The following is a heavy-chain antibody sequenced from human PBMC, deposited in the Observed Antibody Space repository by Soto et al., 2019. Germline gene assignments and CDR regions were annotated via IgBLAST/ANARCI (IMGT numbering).Heavy chain of an antibody. CDR2: ISYDGSNK. Sequence: QVQLVESGGGVVQPGRSLRLSCAASGFTFSSYGMHWVRQAPGKGLEWVAVISYDGSNKYYADSVKGRFTISRDNSKNTLYLQMNSLRAEDTAVYYCANARYDSSGYPPQFDYWGQGTLVTVSS. CDR3: ANARYDSSGYPPQFDY. J-gene: IGHJ4*02. CDR1: GFTFSSYG. V-gene: IGHV3-30*18. D-gene: IGHD3-22*01.